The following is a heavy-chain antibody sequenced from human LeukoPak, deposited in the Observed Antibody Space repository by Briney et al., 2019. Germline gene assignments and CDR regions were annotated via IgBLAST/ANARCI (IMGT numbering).Heavy chain of an antibody. CDR1: GFSFDEYA. J-gene: IGHJ3*02. D-gene: IGHD3-10*01. Sequence: GGYLRLSCATSGFSFDEYAMHWVRQVPGKGLEWVSGISWNSGSIGYADSVKGRFTISRDNAKNSVYLQMNSLRAEDMALYYCATHGEARVRSEHALDIWGQGTMVIVSS. CDR2: ISWNSGSI. CDR3: ATHGEARVRSEHALDI. V-gene: IGHV3-9*03.